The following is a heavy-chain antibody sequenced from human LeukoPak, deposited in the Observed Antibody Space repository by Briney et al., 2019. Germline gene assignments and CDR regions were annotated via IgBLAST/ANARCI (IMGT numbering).Heavy chain of an antibody. V-gene: IGHV3-23*01. D-gene: IGHD3-22*01. Sequence: GGSLRLSCAASGFTFTTYAMSWVRQAPGKGLEWVSAISGSGGSTYYADSVKGRFTISRVNSKNTLYLQMNSLRAEDTAVYYCARRCYDSSGFDYWGQGTLVTVSS. CDR3: ARRCYDSSGFDY. CDR1: GFTFTTYA. CDR2: ISGSGGST. J-gene: IGHJ4*02.